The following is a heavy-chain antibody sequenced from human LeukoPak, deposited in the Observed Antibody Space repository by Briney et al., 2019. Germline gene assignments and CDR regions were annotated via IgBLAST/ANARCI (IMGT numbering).Heavy chain of an antibody. CDR2: ISYDGSNK. Sequence: PGRSLRLSCAASGFTFSNYGMHWVRQAPGKGLEWVSVISYDGSNKYYVDSVKGRFTISRDNSKNTLYLQMNSLRAEDTAVYYCAKDFYYDTSGYYYPFDYWGQGTLVTVSS. D-gene: IGHD3-22*01. CDR3: AKDFYYDTSGYYYPFDY. CDR1: GFTFSNYG. J-gene: IGHJ4*02. V-gene: IGHV3-30*18.